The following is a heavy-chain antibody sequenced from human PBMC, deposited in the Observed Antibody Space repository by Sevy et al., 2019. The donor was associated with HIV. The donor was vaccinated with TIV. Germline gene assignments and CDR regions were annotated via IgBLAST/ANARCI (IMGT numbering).Heavy chain of an antibody. CDR2: ISSSADTI. CDR1: GFSISDYY. J-gene: IGHJ6*02. CDR3: ARDHVKEGDLGDYYYYAMDV. D-gene: IGHD2-21*02. V-gene: IGHV3-11*01. Sequence: GGSLRLSCAASGFSISDYYMSWIRQAPGKGPQWISYISSSADTIYYADSVKGRFTVSRDNAKNSLYLQMKGLRAEDTAVYYCARDHVKEGDLGDYYYYAMDVWGQRTTVTVSS.